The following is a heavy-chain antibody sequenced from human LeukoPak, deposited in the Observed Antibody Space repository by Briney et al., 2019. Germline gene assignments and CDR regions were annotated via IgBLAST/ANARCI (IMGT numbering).Heavy chain of an antibody. V-gene: IGHV4-34*01. CDR2: INHSGST. J-gene: IGHJ6*02. CDR3: ARVVVVVPAASFVYYYGMDV. D-gene: IGHD2-2*01. CDR1: GGSFSGYY. Sequence: SETLSLTCAVYGGSFSGYYWSWIRQPPGKGLEWIGEINHSGSTNYNPSLKSRVTISVDTSKNQFSLKLSSVTAADTAVYYCARVVVVVPAASFVYYYGMDVWGQGTTVTVSS.